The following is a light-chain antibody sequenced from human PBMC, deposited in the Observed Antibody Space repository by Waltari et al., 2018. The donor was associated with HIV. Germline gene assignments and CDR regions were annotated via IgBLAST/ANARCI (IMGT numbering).Light chain of an antibody. CDR2: SNN. Sequence: QSVLTQPPSASGTPGQGVTIPCSGRGPNTGSNAGNWSRQLPGTAPKVLIYSNNQRPSGVPDRFSGSKSGTSASLAISGLQSEDDADYYCAAWDDSLNGLLFGGGTKLTVL. CDR1: GPNTGSNA. CDR3: AAWDDSLNGLL. J-gene: IGLJ2*01. V-gene: IGLV1-44*01.